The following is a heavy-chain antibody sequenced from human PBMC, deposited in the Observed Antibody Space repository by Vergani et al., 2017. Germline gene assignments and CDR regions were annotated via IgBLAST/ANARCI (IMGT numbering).Heavy chain of an antibody. D-gene: IGHD2-2*01. Sequence: QVQLVESGGGLVKPGGSLRLSCAASGFTFSDYYMSWIRQAPGKGLEWVSYISSSSSYTNYADSVKGRFTISRDNSKNTLYLQMNSLRAEDTAVYYCAKVMGYCSSTSCQTAWGQGTLVTVSS. CDR1: GFTFSDYY. CDR2: ISSSSSYT. CDR3: AKVMGYCSSTSCQTA. V-gene: IGHV3-11*06. J-gene: IGHJ5*02.